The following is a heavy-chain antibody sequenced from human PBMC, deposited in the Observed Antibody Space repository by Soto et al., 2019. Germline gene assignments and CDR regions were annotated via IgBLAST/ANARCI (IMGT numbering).Heavy chain of an antibody. Sequence: WWSLRLSCSASVFTFSNYGMHWFRQAPGKGLEWVALIWSDGSDKYYADSVKGRFTMPRDNSKNTVYLQMNSLRAEDTAMYYCARLYCSSPSCYSVGAFEIRGQGTMVTVSS. V-gene: IGHV3-33*01. CDR1: VFTFSNYG. CDR2: IWSDGSDK. D-gene: IGHD2-2*01. CDR3: ARLYCSSPSCYSVGAFEI. J-gene: IGHJ3*02.